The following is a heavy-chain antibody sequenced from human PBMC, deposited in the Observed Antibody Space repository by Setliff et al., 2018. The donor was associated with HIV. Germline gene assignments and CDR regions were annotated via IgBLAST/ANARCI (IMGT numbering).Heavy chain of an antibody. D-gene: IGHD3-22*01. CDR3: ASQGYYYDSSGYYPFDY. CDR2: INPSGGST. J-gene: IGHJ4*02. CDR1: GYTFTSYY. Sequence: ASVKVSCKASGYTFTSYYMHWVRQAPGQGLEWMGIINPSGGSTGYAQKFQGRVTMTRDTSTSTVYMELSSLRSEDTAVYYCASQGYYYDSSGYYPFDYWGQGTLVTVSS. V-gene: IGHV1-46*01.